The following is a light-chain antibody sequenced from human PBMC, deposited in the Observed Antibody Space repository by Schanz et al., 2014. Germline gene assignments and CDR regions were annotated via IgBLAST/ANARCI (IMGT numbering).Light chain of an antibody. J-gene: IGLJ3*02. CDR2: DVD. CDR1: ASDIGSYNY. V-gene: IGLV2-14*03. Sequence: QSALTQPASVSGSPGQSITISCTGTASDIGSYNYVSWYQHHPARAPKLLIYDVDNRPSAVSTRFSGSKSGNTASLTISGLQSEDEADYYCSSYTSSSTLGVFGGGTKLTVL. CDR3: SSYTSSSTLGV.